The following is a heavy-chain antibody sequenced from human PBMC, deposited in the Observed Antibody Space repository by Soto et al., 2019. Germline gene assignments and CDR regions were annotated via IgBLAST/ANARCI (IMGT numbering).Heavy chain of an antibody. J-gene: IGHJ6*02. CDR3: ARATYYDENGYGLDV. D-gene: IGHD3-3*01. V-gene: IGHV3-33*01. CDR2: IWYDGSDK. CDR1: GFTFSSYG. Sequence: QVQLVESGGGVVQPGRSLRLSCAASGFTFSSYGMHWVRQAPGKGLEWVAVIWYDGSDKYYADSVKGRFTIYRDNSKNTLYMQVNSLRAEDTAVYYCARATYYDENGYGLDVWGQGTTVTVSS.